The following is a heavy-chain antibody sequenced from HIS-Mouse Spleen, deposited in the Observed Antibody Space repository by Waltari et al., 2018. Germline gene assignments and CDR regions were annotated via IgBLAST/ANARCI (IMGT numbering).Heavy chain of an antibody. CDR1: GYTFTGYY. V-gene: IGHV1-2*02. D-gene: IGHD3-3*01. CDR3: ARVYYDFWSGYYY. CDR2: SNPNSGGT. J-gene: IGHJ4*02. Sequence: QVQLVQSGAEVKKPGASVKVSCKASGYTFTGYYMHWVRQAPGQGLEWMGWSNPNSGGTNYAQKLQGRVTMTRDTSISTAYMELSRLRSDDTAVYYCARVYYDFWSGYYYWGQGTLVTVSS.